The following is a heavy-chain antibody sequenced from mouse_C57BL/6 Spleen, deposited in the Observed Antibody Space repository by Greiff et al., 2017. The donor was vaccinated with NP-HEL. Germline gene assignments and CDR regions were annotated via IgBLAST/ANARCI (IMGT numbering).Heavy chain of an antibody. D-gene: IGHD3-1*01. CDR3: ARSGDFYAMDY. J-gene: IGHJ4*01. V-gene: IGHV1-52*01. Sequence: QVQLQQPGAELARPGSSVKLSCKASGYTFTSYWMHWVKQRPIQGLEWIGNIDPSDSETHYNQKFKDKATLTVDKSSSTAYMQLSSLTSEDSAVYYCARSGDFYAMDYWGQGTSVTVSS. CDR1: GYTFTSYW. CDR2: IDPSDSET.